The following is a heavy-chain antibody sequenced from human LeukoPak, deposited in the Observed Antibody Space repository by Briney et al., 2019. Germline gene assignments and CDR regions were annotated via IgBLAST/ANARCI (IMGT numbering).Heavy chain of an antibody. J-gene: IGHJ4*02. CDR2: ISGSGGST. V-gene: IGHV3-23*01. CDR3: AKSFYDSSGYPFDY. D-gene: IGHD3-22*01. Sequence: GVLRLSCAASGFTFSSYAMSWVRQAPGKGLEWVSAISGSGGSTYYADSVKGRFTISRDNSKNTLYLQMNSLRAEDTAVYYCAKSFYDSSGYPFDYWGQGTLVTVSS. CDR1: GFTFSSYA.